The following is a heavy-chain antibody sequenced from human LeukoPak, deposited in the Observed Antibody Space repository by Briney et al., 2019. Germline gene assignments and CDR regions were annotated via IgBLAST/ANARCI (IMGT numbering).Heavy chain of an antibody. Sequence: GGSLRLSCAASGFTFNNYGMHWVRQAPGKGLEWVAVISYDGRNKHYPDSVKGRFTISRDISTDTLWLQMDSLRSDDTAVYYCARWATSPLDYWGQGTLVTVSS. D-gene: IGHD5-12*01. V-gene: IGHV3-30*03. J-gene: IGHJ4*02. CDR3: ARWATSPLDY. CDR2: ISYDGRNK. CDR1: GFTFNNYG.